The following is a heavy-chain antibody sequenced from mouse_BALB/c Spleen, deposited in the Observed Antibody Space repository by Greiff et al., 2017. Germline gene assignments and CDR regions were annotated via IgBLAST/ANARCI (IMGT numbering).Heavy chain of an antibody. Sequence: EVKLVESGGGLVKPGGSLKLSCAASGFTFSSYAMSWVRQTPEKRLEWVATISSGGSYTYYPDSVKGRFTISRDNAKNTLYLQMSSLRSEDTAMYYCARGYYGSSSYYFDYWGQGTTLTVSS. D-gene: IGHD1-1*01. V-gene: IGHV5-9-3*01. CDR1: GFTFSSYA. CDR3: ARGYYGSSSYYFDY. CDR2: ISSGGSYT. J-gene: IGHJ2*01.